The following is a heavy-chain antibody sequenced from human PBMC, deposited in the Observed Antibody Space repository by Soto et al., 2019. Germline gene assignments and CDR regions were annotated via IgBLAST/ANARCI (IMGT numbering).Heavy chain of an antibody. V-gene: IGHV4-34*01. J-gene: IGHJ6*02. CDR2: INHSGST. Sequence: SETLSLTCAVYGGSFSGYYWSWIRQPPGKGLEWIGEINHSGSTNYNPSLKSRVTISVDTSKNQFSLKLSSVTAADTAVYYCAGRLTTVKYYYYGMDVWGQGTTVTVSS. CDR3: AGRLTTVKYYYYGMDV. D-gene: IGHD4-17*01. CDR1: GGSFSGYY.